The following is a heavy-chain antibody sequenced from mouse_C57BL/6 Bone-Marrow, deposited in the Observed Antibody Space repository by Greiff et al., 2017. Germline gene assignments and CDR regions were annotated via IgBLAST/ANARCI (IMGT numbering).Heavy chain of an antibody. Sequence: EVMLVESGGGLVQPGGSLKLSCAASGFTFSDYYMYWVRQTPEKRLEWVAYISNGGGSTYYPDTVKGRFTISRDNAKNTLYLQMSRLKSEDTAMYDCAREGDYVWYFDVWGTGTTVTVSS. J-gene: IGHJ1*03. D-gene: IGHD2-4*01. CDR1: GFTFSDYY. CDR3: AREGDYVWYFDV. CDR2: ISNGGGST. V-gene: IGHV5-12*01.